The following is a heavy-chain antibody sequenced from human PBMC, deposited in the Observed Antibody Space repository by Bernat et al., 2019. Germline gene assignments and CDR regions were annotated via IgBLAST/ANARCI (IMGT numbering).Heavy chain of an antibody. Sequence: QVQLVESGGGVVQLGRSLRLSCAASGFTFSSYAMHWVRQAPGKGLEWVAVISYDGRNKYYADSVKGRFTISRDNSKNTLYLQMNSLRAEDTAVYYCARDFLGLWAAAADYWGQGTLVTVSS. J-gene: IGHJ4*02. V-gene: IGHV3-30*04. CDR1: GFTFSSYA. CDR2: ISYDGRNK. CDR3: ARDFLGLWAAAADY. D-gene: IGHD6-13*01.